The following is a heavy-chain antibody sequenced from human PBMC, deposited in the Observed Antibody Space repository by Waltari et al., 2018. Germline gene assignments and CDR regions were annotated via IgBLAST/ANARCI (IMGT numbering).Heavy chain of an antibody. Sequence: EVQLVESGGGLIQPGGSLRLSCAASGFTFSSYWMHWVRQAPGKGLVWGARINRDGSSTSNADSVKGRFTISRDNAKNTLYLQMNSLRAEDTAMYYCASGNSHAFDIWGQGTMVTVSS. CDR1: GFTFSSYW. V-gene: IGHV3-74*01. D-gene: IGHD1-7*01. J-gene: IGHJ3*02. CDR3: ASGNSHAFDI. CDR2: INRDGSST.